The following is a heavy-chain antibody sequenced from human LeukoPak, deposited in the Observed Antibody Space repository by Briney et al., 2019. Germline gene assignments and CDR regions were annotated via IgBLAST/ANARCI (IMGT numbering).Heavy chain of an antibody. CDR1: GGSISSYY. CDR2: IYYGGST. J-gene: IGHJ4*02. D-gene: IGHD5-18*01. Sequence: PSETLSLTCTVSGGSISSYYWSWIRQPPGKGLEWIGYIYYGGSTNYNPSLKSRVTISVDTSENQFSLKLSSVTAADTAVYYCARHYSPTAMVGFDYWGQGTLVTVSS. V-gene: IGHV4-59*08. CDR3: ARHYSPTAMVGFDY.